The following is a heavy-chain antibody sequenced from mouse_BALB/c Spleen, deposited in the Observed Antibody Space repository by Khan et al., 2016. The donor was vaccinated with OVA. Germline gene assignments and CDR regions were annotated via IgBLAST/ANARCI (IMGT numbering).Heavy chain of an antibody. CDR2: INPSTDYT. D-gene: IGHD1-1*01. V-gene: IGHV1-7*01. J-gene: IGHJ3*01. Sequence: QVQLKESGAELAKPGASVEMSCKASGYTFANYWMHWVKQRPGQGLEWIGYINPSTDYTEYNQKFKDKATLTADKSSSTAYMQLTSLTFKDSALYYDVNPGSSSARFTYWGQGTLVTVSA. CDR1: GYTFANYW. CDR3: VNPGSSSARFTY.